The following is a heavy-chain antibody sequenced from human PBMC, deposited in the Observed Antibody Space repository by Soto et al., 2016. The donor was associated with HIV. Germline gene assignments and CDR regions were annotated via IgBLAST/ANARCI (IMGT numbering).Heavy chain of an antibody. CDR2: INPSSGGT. J-gene: IGHJ4*02. CDR1: GYTFTGYY. Sequence: QVQLVQSGAEVKKPGASVKVSCKASGYTFTGYYVHWVRQAPGQGLEWMGWINPSSGGTNYAQKFQGRVTMTRDTSISTAYMDLSRLRSDDTAVYYCARGWYRITVVRGATPLVDYWGQGTLVTVSS. V-gene: IGHV1-2*02. D-gene: IGHD3-10*01. CDR3: ARGWYRITVVRGATPLVDY.